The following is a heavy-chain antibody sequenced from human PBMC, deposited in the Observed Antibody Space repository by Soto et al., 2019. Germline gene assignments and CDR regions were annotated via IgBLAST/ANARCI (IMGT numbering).Heavy chain of an antibody. D-gene: IGHD1-7*01. Sequence: PSETLSLTCTVSGGSIISGGYYWSWIRQHPGKGPEWIGYIHYSGSTYYNPSLKSRVTMSVDMSKNQFSLKLSSVIAADTAVYYCSVGKLELPTDFWGQGTLVTVCS. CDR2: IHYSGST. V-gene: IGHV4-31*03. J-gene: IGHJ4*02. CDR1: GGSIISGGYY. CDR3: SVGKLELPTDF.